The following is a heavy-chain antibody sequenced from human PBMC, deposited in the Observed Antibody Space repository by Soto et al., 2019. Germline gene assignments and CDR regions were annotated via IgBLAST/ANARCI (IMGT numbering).Heavy chain of an antibody. CDR1: GFTFINYA. J-gene: IGHJ4*02. Sequence: QVQLVESGGGVVQPGRSLRLSCTASGFTFINYAMHWVRQAPGKGLEWVAVISYDGSNTYYADSVKRRFTVSRDNSKNTLNLLTDSLRSVDTAVYVCAWREYSYNCLDYWGQGAVVTVSS. CDR2: ISYDGSNT. D-gene: IGHD5-18*01. CDR3: AWREYSYNCLDY. V-gene: IGHV3-30-3*01.